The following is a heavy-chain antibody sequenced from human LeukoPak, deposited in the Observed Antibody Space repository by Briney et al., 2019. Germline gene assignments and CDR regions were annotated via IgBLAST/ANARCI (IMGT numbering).Heavy chain of an antibody. Sequence: PSETLSLTCTVSGGSISTSSYYCGWIRQPPGKGLEWIGSIYYSGSTYYNPSLKSRVTISTDTSKNQFSLKLSSVTAADTAVYYCARLAVAGFIDHWGQGTLVTVSS. CDR2: IYYSGST. CDR3: ARLAVAGFIDH. J-gene: IGHJ4*02. V-gene: IGHV4-39*07. CDR1: GGSISTSSYY. D-gene: IGHD6-19*01.